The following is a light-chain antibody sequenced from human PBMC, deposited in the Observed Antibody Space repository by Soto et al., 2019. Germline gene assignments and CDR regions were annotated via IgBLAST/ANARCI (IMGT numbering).Light chain of an antibody. Sequence: EIVLTQSPGTLSLSPVERATLSGMASQSVSSSYLAWYQQKPGQAPRVLIYGASRRATGIPDRFSGSGSGTDFTLTISRLEPEDFAVYYCQQYSSSFRTFGQGTKVDIK. CDR1: QSVSSSY. CDR2: GAS. J-gene: IGKJ1*01. CDR3: QQYSSSFRT. V-gene: IGKV3-20*01.